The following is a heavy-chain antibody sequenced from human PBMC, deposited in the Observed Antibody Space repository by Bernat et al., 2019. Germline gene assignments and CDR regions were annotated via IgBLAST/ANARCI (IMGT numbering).Heavy chain of an antibody. J-gene: IGHJ6*03. CDR2: IYSGDTI. V-gene: IGHV3-53*02. D-gene: IGHD3-3*01. CDR3: ARGFWSAYMDV. CDR1: GFTVSSNY. Sequence: EVQLVETGGDLIQPGGPLRLSCAASGFTVSSNYMSWVRQAPGKGLEWVSHIYSGDTIYYADSVKGRFTISRDNSKNTLFLQMNSLRAEDTAVYYCARGFWSAYMDVWGKGTTVTVSS.